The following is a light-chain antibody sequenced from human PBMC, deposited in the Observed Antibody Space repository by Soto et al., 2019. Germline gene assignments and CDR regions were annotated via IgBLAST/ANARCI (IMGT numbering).Light chain of an antibody. J-gene: IGLJ2*01. CDR3: SSYTSSTSLV. CDR1: SSDVGGYNC. CDR2: EVS. V-gene: IGLV2-14*01. Sequence: QSALTQPASVSGSPGQSITISCTGTSSDVGGYNCVSWYQQYPGKAPQLMIYEVSNRPSGVSNRFSGSKSGNTASLTISGLQAEDEADSYCSSYTSSTSLVFGGGTKLTVL.